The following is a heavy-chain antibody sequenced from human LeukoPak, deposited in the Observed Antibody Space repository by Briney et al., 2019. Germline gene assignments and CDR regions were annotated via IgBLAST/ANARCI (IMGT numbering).Heavy chain of an antibody. D-gene: IGHD3-16*02. Sequence: GGSLRLSCAASGFTFSSYAMSWVRQAPGKGLEWVSAISGSGGSTYYADSVKGRFTISRDNSKNTLYLQMNSLRAEDTAVYYCAKDLDDYVWGSYRTDNWGQGTLVTVSS. J-gene: IGHJ4*02. CDR2: ISGSGGST. CDR3: AKDLDDYVWGSYRTDN. CDR1: GFTFSSYA. V-gene: IGHV3-23*01.